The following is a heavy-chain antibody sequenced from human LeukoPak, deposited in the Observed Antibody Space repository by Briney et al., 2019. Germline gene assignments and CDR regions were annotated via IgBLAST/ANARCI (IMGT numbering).Heavy chain of an antibody. D-gene: IGHD3-22*01. CDR2: IYYSGST. J-gene: IGHJ4*02. Sequence: SETLSLTCTVSGGSISSSSYYWGWIRQPPGKGLEWIGSIYYSGSTYYNPSLKSRVTISVDTSKNQSSLKLSSVTAADTAVYYCARGYYDSSGYYYYGNYFDYWGQGTLVTVSS. CDR3: ARGYYDSSGYYYYGNYFDY. V-gene: IGHV4-39*01. CDR1: GGSISSSSYY.